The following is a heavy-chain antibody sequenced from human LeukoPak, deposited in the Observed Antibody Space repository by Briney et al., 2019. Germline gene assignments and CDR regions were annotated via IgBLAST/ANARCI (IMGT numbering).Heavy chain of an antibody. Sequence: SETLSLTCTVSGGSISSYYWSWIRQPAGKGLEWIGRIYTSGSTNYNPSLKSRVTMSVDTSKNQFSLKLSSVTAADTAVYYCARSLYYDSSGPYGMDVWGQGTTVTVSS. D-gene: IGHD3-22*01. CDR2: IYTSGST. CDR1: GGSISSYY. J-gene: IGHJ6*02. CDR3: ARSLYYDSSGPYGMDV. V-gene: IGHV4-4*07.